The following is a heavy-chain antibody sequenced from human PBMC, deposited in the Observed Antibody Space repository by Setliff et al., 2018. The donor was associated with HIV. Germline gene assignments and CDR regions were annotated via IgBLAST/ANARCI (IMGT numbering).Heavy chain of an antibody. V-gene: IGHV5-51*01. Sequence: GESLKISCKGSGYRSTKYWIAWVRQMPGKGLEWVGIIYPDDSDIRYSPSLQGQVTISDETSLKTAHLQWSSLKASDTATYFCVRLNRGSTWSIASDRGFFDPWGQGTLVTVSS. CDR3: VRLNRGSTWSIASDRGFFDP. CDR1: GYRSTKYW. CDR2: IYPDDSDI. D-gene: IGHD3-10*01. J-gene: IGHJ5*02.